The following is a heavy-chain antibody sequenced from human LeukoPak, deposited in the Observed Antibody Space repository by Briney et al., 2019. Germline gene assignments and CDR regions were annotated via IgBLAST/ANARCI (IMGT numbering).Heavy chain of an antibody. CDR2: INHSESA. V-gene: IGHV4-34*01. Sequence: SETLSLTCTVYGGSFSGYYWTWIRQPPGRGLEWIGEINHSESANYNPSLKSRVTISVDTSKNQLSLKLRSVTAADTAVYYCARPLVEYSSSWYSWYDPWGQGTLVTVSS. J-gene: IGHJ5*02. CDR3: ARPLVEYSSSWYSWYDP. CDR1: GGSFSGYY. D-gene: IGHD6-13*01.